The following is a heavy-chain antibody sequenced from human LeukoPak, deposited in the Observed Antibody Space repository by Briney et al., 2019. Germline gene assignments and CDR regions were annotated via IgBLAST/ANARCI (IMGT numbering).Heavy chain of an antibody. Sequence: GGSLRLSCAASGFTFSSYATHWVRQAPGKGLEWVAVISYDGSNKYYADSVKGRFTISRDNSKNTLYLQMNSLRAEDTAVYYCASTPRMVASFDYWGQGTLVTVSS. J-gene: IGHJ4*02. CDR1: GFTFSSYA. CDR2: ISYDGSNK. V-gene: IGHV3-30-3*01. D-gene: IGHD5-12*01. CDR3: ASTPRMVASFDY.